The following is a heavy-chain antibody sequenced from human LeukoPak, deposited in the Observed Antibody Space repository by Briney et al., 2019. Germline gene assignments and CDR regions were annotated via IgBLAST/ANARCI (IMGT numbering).Heavy chain of an antibody. CDR2: INHSGST. J-gene: IGHJ4*02. D-gene: IGHD5-12*01. Sequence: SETLSLTFAVLGVSLCDLDCRWIGQPPGKGLEWIGEINHSGSTNYNASLKSRVTISVDTSKNQFSLKLSSVTAADTAVYYCARGLTLYSRYDFLRYLGQGNLVTVSS. V-gene: IGHV4-34*01. CDR1: GVSLCDLD. CDR3: ARGLTLYSRYDFLRY.